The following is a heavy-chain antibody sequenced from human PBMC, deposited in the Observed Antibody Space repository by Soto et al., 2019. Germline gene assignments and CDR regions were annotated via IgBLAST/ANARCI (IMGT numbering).Heavy chain of an antibody. CDR2: ISGFNGNT. V-gene: IGHV1-18*01. J-gene: IGHJ4*02. Sequence: ASVKVSFKASGYTFHFYGITWVRQAPGQGLEWMGWISGFNGNTNYAADRQGRVTMTTDKPTSTAYMELRGLRSDDTAVYYCARIGVSSGHESPDFDSWGQGTLVTVSS. CDR1: GYTFHFYG. CDR3: ARIGVSSGHESPDFDS. D-gene: IGHD3-16*01.